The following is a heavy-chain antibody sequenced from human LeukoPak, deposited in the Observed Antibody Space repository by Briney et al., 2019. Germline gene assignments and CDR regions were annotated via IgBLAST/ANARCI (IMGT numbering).Heavy chain of an antibody. CDR2: ISSSGSTI. V-gene: IGHV3-11*04. CDR1: GFTVSSNY. D-gene: IGHD3-22*01. CDR3: ARDVVSFTYYFDY. Sequence: GGSLRLSCAASGFTVSSNYMSWIRQAPGKGLEWVSYISSSGSTIYYADSVKGRFTISRDNAKNSLYLQMNSLRAEDTAVYYCARDVVSFTYYFDYWGQGTLVTVSS. J-gene: IGHJ4*02.